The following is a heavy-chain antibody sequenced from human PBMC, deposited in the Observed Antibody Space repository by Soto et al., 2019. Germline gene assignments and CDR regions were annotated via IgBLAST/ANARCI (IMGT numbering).Heavy chain of an antibody. V-gene: IGHV3-23*01. CDR2: ISGSGGST. CDR1: GFTFSSYA. D-gene: IGHD6-19*01. J-gene: IGHJ4*02. Sequence: GGSLRLSCAASGFTFSSYAMSRVRPAPGKGLEWVSAISGSGGSTYYADSVKGRFTISRDNSKNTPYLQMNSLRAEDTAVYYCAKDELLQWLVPFDYWGQGTLVTVSS. CDR3: AKDELLQWLVPFDY.